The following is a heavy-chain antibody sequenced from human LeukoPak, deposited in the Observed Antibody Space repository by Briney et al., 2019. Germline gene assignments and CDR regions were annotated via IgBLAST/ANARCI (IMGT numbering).Heavy chain of an antibody. CDR3: ARYTELVVTAIGKGFDAFDI. V-gene: IGHV4-61*02. CDR1: GGSISSGSYY. CDR2: IYTSGST. J-gene: IGHJ3*02. D-gene: IGHD2-21*02. Sequence: PSETLSLTCTVSGGSISSGSYYWSWIRQPAGKGLEWIGRIYTSGSTNYNPSLKSRVTVSVDTSKNQFSLKLSSVTAADTAVYYCARYTELVVTAIGKGFDAFDIWGQGTMVTVSS.